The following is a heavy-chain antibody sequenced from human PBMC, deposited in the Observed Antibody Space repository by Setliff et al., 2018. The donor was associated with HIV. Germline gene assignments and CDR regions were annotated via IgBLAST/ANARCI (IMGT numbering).Heavy chain of an antibody. J-gene: IGHJ5*02. D-gene: IGHD3-10*01. CDR3: ARTRSGTYYGEMNWFDP. V-gene: IGHV4-61*05. CDR1: GGSISSSGYY. Sequence: SETLSLTCTVSGGSISSSGYYWGWIRQPPGKGLEWIGNIYSGGITKYNPSLKSRVTISVDTSKNRFSLTLRSVTAADTAVYYCARTRSGTYYGEMNWFDPWGQGILVTVSS. CDR2: IYSGGIT.